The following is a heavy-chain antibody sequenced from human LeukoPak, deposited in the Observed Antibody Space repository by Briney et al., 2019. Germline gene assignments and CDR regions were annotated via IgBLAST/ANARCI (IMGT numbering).Heavy chain of an antibody. CDR2: IYTSGST. CDR1: GGSISSYY. J-gene: IGHJ5*02. CDR3: ARDLKELGYCSSTSYLSNWFDP. Sequence: SETLSLTCTVSGGSISSYYWSWIRQPAGKGLEWIGRIYTSGSTNYNPSLKSRVTMSVDTSKDQFSLKLSSVTAADTAVYYCARDLKELGYCSSTSYLSNWFDPWGQGTLVTVSS. D-gene: IGHD2-2*01. V-gene: IGHV4-4*07.